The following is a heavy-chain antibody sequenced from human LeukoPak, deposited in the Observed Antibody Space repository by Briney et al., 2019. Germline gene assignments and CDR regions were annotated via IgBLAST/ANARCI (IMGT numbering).Heavy chain of an antibody. CDR1: GFTFSSYG. CDR2: IRYDGSNK. D-gene: IGHD3-16*01. Sequence: GSLRLSCAASGFTFSSYGMHWVRQAPGKGLEWVAFIRYDGSNKYYADSVKGRFTISRDNSKNTLYLQMNSLRAEDTAVYYCANGDAGFGSNAFDIWGQGTMVTVSS. CDR3: ANGDAGFGSNAFDI. J-gene: IGHJ3*02. V-gene: IGHV3-30*02.